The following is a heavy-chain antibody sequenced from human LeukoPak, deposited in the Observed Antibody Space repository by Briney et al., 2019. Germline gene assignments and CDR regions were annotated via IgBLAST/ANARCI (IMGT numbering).Heavy chain of an antibody. CDR1: GFTFSSYD. V-gene: IGHV3-13*01. J-gene: IGHJ6*03. CDR2: IDTAGDT. D-gene: IGHD6-13*01. Sequence: GGSLRLSCAASGFTFSSYDIHWVRQATGKGLEWVAAIDTAGDTYYPGSVKGRFTISRENAKNSLYLQMNSLRAGDTAVYYCARDRSRYYMDVWGKGTTVTISS. CDR3: ARDRSRYYMDV.